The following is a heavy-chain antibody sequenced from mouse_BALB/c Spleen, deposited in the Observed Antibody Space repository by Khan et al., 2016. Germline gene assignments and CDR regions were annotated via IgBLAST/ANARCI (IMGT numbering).Heavy chain of an antibody. J-gene: IGHJ2*01. V-gene: IGHV1S136*01. CDR3: ARVGYGNYFDY. D-gene: IGHD2-1*01. CDR1: GYTFTSYV. CDR2: INPYNDGT. Sequence: VQLQQSGPELVKPGASVKMSCKASGYTFTSYVMHWVKQKPGQGLEWIGYINPYNDGTKYNEKFKGKATLTSDKSSSTAYMEHSSLPSEDSAVYYCARVGYGNYFDYWGQGTTLTVSS.